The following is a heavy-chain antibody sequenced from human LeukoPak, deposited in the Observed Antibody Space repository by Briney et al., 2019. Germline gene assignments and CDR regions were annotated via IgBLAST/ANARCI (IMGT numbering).Heavy chain of an antibody. CDR2: ISYDGSNK. D-gene: IGHD3-10*01. V-gene: IGHV3-30*03. CDR3: ARSPPDYYGSGRGSYFDY. Sequence: GGSLRLSCAASGFTFSSYGMHWVRQAPGKGLEWVAVISYDGSNKYYADSVKGRFTISRDNSKNTLYLEMNSLRAEDTAVYYCARSPPDYYGSGRGSYFDYWGQGTLVTVSS. CDR1: GFTFSSYG. J-gene: IGHJ4*02.